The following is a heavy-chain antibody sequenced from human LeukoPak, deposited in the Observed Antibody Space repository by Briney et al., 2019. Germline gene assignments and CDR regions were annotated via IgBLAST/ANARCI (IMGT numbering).Heavy chain of an antibody. D-gene: IGHD1-26*01. Sequence: GGSLRLSCAASGFTFSSYSMNWVRQAPGKGLEWVSSISSSSSYIYYADSVKGRFTISRDNAKNSLYLQMDSLRTEDTAIYYCTTAHVGATVEFDSWGQGTPVTVSS. CDR1: GFTFSSYS. J-gene: IGHJ4*02. CDR2: ISSSSSYI. CDR3: TTAHVGATVEFDS. V-gene: IGHV3-21*01.